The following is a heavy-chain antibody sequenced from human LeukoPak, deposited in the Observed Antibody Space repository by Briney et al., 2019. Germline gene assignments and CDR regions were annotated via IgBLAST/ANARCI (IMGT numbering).Heavy chain of an antibody. J-gene: IGHJ4*02. CDR3: AKDFGGSFDY. Sequence: KSLTLSCAASGFTFSSYGMHWVRHAPAPGLERVSVISYYLSNKYYANSVNSRFTISSDNTNNTLYPQMNSPIADATAVYYFAKDFGGSFDYWGQGTLVTVSS. V-gene: IGHV3-30*18. D-gene: IGHD3-10*01. CDR2: ISYYLSNK. CDR1: GFTFSSYG.